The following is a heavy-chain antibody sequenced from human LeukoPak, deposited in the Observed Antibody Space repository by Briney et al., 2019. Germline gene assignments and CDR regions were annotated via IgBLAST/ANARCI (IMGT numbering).Heavy chain of an antibody. D-gene: IGHD6-13*01. Sequence: PSQTLSLTCTVSGGSISSGSHYWSWIRQPAGKGLEWIGRIYTSGSTNYNPSLKSRVTISVDTSKNQFSLRLSSVTAADTAVYYCARRYFSSSWFFDYWGQGTLVTVSS. CDR3: ARRYFSSSWFFDY. J-gene: IGHJ4*02. CDR2: IYTSGST. V-gene: IGHV4-61*02. CDR1: GGSISSGSHY.